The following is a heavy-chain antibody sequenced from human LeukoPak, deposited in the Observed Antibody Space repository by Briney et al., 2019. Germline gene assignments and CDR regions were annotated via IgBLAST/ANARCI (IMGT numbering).Heavy chain of an antibody. CDR3: ARDPGFWSGYYTSGLFDP. J-gene: IGHJ5*02. CDR2: IIPILGIA. CDR1: GYTFTGYY. D-gene: IGHD3-3*01. Sequence: GASVKVSCKAPGYTFTGYYMHWVRQAPGQGLEWMGRIIPILGIANYAQKFQGRVTITADKSTSTAYMELSSLRSEDTAVYYCARDPGFWSGYYTSGLFDPWGQGTLVTVSS. V-gene: IGHV1-69*04.